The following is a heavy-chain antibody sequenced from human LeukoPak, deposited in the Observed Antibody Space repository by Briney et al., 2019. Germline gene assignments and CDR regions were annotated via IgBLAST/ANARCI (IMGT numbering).Heavy chain of an antibody. Sequence: PSETLPLTCSVSGGSIYNSAYHWGWIRQPPGKGLEWIGSIYYSGSTYYNPSLKSRVTISVDTSKNQFSLKLSSVTAADTAVYYRARPGEVYYYDSSGYPAHYFDYWGQGTLVTVSS. J-gene: IGHJ4*02. D-gene: IGHD3-22*01. CDR3: ARPGEVYYYDSSGYPAHYFDY. CDR1: GGSIYNSAYH. V-gene: IGHV4-39*01. CDR2: IYYSGST.